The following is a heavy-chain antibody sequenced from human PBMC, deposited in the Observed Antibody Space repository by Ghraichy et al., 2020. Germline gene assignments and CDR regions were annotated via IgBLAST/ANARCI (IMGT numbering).Heavy chain of an antibody. CDR3: APMGSRYICGSPFCDHYYSLDV. CDR2: VYYSGTA. J-gene: IGHJ6*04. CDR1: GDSISSFS. D-gene: IGHD3-22*01. Sequence: SETLSLTCTVSGDSISSFSWSWIRQAPEKGLEFIWYVYYSGTATYNPSLESRVSISVDTSKNHFSLMLNSMPAADTATYYFAPMGSRYICGSPFCDHYYSLDVWGKGTTVTVSS. V-gene: IGHV4-59*08.